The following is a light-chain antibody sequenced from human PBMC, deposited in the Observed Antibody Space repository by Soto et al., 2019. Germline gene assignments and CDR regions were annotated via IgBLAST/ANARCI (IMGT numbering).Light chain of an antibody. CDR1: QSISSW. CDR3: LQHNSYPRT. Sequence: IQMTQSPSTLSASVGDRLTITCRASQSISSWLAWYQQKPGKPPKLLIYDASSLESGVPSRFSGSGSGTDFTLTISSLQPEDFATYYCLQHNSYPRTFGQGTKVDIK. J-gene: IGKJ1*01. V-gene: IGKV1-5*01. CDR2: DAS.